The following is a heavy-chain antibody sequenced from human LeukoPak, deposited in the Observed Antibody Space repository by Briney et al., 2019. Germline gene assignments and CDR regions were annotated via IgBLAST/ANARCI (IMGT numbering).Heavy chain of an antibody. D-gene: IGHD3-3*01. Sequence: GGSLRLSCAASGFTFSSYSMNWVRQAPGKGLEWVSYISSSSSTIYYADSVKGRFTISRDNAKNSLYLQMNSLRDEDTAVYYCARDRDVTRYYDFWSGYLSYYYYGVDVWGQGTTVTVSS. CDR1: GFTFSSYS. CDR2: ISSSSSTI. CDR3: ARDRDVTRYYDFWSGYLSYYYYGVDV. J-gene: IGHJ6*02. V-gene: IGHV3-48*02.